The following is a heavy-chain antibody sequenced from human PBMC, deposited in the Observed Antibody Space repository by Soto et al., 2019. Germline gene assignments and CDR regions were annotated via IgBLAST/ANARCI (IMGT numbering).Heavy chain of an antibody. CDR3: ARTYSSSWSPFDY. CDR1: GGSFSGYY. J-gene: IGHJ4*02. D-gene: IGHD6-13*01. V-gene: IGHV4-34*01. Sequence: QVQLQQWGAGLLKPSETLSLTCVVYGGSFSGYYWSWIRQPPGKGLEWIGEINQSGSTNYNPSLKSGVTISVDPSRNPCSLRRSSVTAADTAVYYCARTYSSSWSPFDYWGQGTLVTVSS. CDR2: INQSGST.